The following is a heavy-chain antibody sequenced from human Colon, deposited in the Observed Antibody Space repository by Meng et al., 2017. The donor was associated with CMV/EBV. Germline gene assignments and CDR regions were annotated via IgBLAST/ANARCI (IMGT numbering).Heavy chain of an antibody. Sequence: GGSLRLSCAASGFTFSDVWMSWVRQAPGKGLEWVAKIKQDGSEEWYLDSVKGRFTISRDNAKSSLYLQMNSLTVEDTAVYYCANGYSSGWWPFDDWGQGTLVTVSS. CDR1: GFTFSDVW. CDR3: ANGYSSGWWPFDD. V-gene: IGHV3-7*01. J-gene: IGHJ4*02. CDR2: IKQDGSEE. D-gene: IGHD6-19*01.